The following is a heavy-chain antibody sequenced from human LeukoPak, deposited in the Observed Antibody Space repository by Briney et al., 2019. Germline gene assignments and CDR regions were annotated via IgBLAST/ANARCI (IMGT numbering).Heavy chain of an antibody. Sequence: GESLKISCKGSGYSFTSYWIGWVRQMPGKGLEWMGIIYPGDSDTRYSPSFQGQVTISADKSISTAYLQWSSLKASDTAMYYCASTEEGGSWYDAFDIWGQGTMATVSS. CDR1: GYSFTSYW. D-gene: IGHD2-15*01. CDR3: ASTEEGGSWYDAFDI. V-gene: IGHV5-51*01. CDR2: IYPGDSDT. J-gene: IGHJ3*02.